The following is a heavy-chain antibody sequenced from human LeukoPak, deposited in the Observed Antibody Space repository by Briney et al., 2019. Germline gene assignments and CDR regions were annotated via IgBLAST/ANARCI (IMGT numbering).Heavy chain of an antibody. V-gene: IGHV3-74*01. CDR2: ISTDGSRT. CDR1: GFTLSRYW. CDR3: ARSGEGGAFDI. Sequence: TGGSLRLSCAASGFTLSRYWMHWVRQVPGKGLVWVSRISTDGSRTNYADSVKGRFTISRDNAKNTLYLQMNSLGAEDTAVYYCARSGEGGAFDIWGQGTMVTNSS. D-gene: IGHD3-10*01. J-gene: IGHJ3*02.